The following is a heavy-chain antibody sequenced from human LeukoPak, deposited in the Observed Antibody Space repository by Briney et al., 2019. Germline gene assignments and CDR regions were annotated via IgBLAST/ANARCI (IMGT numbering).Heavy chain of an antibody. CDR1: GGSISSGYW. V-gene: IGHV4-4*02. J-gene: IGHJ4*02. Sequence: SGTLSLTCAVSGGSISSGYWWSWVRQPPMKGLEWIGEIIDSGSTNYNPSLKGRITISLDKTKNQFSLNVNSVTAADTAVYYCATYGPTSGGYTFEYWGRGILVTVSS. CDR3: ATYGPTSGGYTFEY. D-gene: IGHD2-15*01. CDR2: IIDSGST.